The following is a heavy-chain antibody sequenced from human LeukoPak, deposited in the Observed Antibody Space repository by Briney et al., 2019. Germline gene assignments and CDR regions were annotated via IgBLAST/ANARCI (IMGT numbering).Heavy chain of an antibody. Sequence: ASVKVSYKASGYTFTSYAMNWVRQAPGQGLEWMGWINTNTGNPTYAQGFTGRFVFSLDTSVSTAYLQISSLKAEDTAVYYCAGGVDTAPNYYYYMDVWGKGTTVTVSS. CDR1: GYTFTSYA. V-gene: IGHV7-4-1*02. D-gene: IGHD5-18*01. CDR2: INTNTGNP. CDR3: AGGVDTAPNYYYYMDV. J-gene: IGHJ6*03.